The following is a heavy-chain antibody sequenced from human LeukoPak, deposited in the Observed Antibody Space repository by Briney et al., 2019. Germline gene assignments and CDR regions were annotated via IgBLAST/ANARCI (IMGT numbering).Heavy chain of an antibody. V-gene: IGHV3-20*04. CDR1: GFTFDDYG. CDR2: INWNGGST. J-gene: IGHJ4*02. CDR3: ARDESSSWWGSCYY. D-gene: IGHD6-13*01. Sequence: GGSLRLYCAASGFTFDDYGMSWVRQAPGKWLEWVSGINWNGGSTGYADSVKGRFTISRDNAKNSLYLQMNRLRAGDTDLYYCARDESSSWWGSCYYWGQGTLVTVSS.